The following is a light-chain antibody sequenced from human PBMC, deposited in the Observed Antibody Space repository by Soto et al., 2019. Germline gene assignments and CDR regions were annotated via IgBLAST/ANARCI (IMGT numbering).Light chain of an antibody. J-gene: IGKJ1*01. V-gene: IGKV3-20*01. Sequence: EIVLTKSPGTLSLSPGERATLSCRASQSVTSPFLAWYQQKPGQTPRLLIYSTSGRATGIPDRFGGSGSGTDFTLTISSLEPEDSAVYFCQQYGSSPRTFGQGTKVEV. CDR3: QQYGSSPRT. CDR1: QSVTSPF. CDR2: STS.